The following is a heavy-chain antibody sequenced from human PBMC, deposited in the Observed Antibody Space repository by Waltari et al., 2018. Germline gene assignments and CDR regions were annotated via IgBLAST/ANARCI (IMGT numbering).Heavy chain of an antibody. D-gene: IGHD5-12*01. CDR1: GITFTGHY. J-gene: IGHJ4*02. Sequence: QVNLAQSGAEVKKPGASVKVSCKASGITFTGHYMHWVRQAPGQGLEWMGWINPNSGETKDAPKFQGRVAVTRDTSISTIYMEIINLTSDDTAVYYCARVWFHSGLDYWGQGTLVTVSS. CDR2: INPNSGET. CDR3: ARVWFHSGLDY. V-gene: IGHV1-2*02.